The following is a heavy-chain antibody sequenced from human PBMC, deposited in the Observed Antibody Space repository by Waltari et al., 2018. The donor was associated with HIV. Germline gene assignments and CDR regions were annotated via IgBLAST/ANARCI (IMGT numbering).Heavy chain of an antibody. CDR1: GFSFRTFV. CDR2: ISYDGSHK. J-gene: IGHJ4*02. CDR3: AREFYYDSTGYNSGFDY. V-gene: IGHV3-30*01. Sequence: QVHLVESGGGVVQPGRSLRLPCAASGFSFRTFVMHLSRQAPGKGLEWVADISYDGSHKYHADSVQGRFTISRDNSRNTLYLQMNSLRPEDTAVYFCAREFYYDSTGYNSGFDYWGQGTLVTVSS. D-gene: IGHD3-22*01.